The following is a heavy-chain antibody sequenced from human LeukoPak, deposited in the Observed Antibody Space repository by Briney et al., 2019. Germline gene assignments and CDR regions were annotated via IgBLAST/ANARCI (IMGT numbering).Heavy chain of an antibody. CDR1: GFSLSTGGVG. D-gene: IGHD6-13*01. Sequence: SGPTLVNPTQALTLTCTFSGFSLSTGGVGVTWIRQPPGKALEWLALIYWDDDKRYSPSLNSRLTITKDTSKNQVVLTMTNMDPVDTATYYCAHRPGRGIAAAHRGQGTLVTVSS. CDR3: AHRPGRGIAAAH. CDR2: IYWDDDK. V-gene: IGHV2-5*02. J-gene: IGHJ4*02.